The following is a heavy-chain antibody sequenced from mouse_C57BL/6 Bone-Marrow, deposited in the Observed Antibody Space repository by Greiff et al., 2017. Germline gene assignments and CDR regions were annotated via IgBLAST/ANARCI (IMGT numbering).Heavy chain of an antibody. V-gene: IGHV1-69*01. Sequence: QVQLQQPGAELVMPGASVKLSCKASGYTFTSYWMHWVKQRPGQGLEWIGEIDPSDSYTNYNQKVKGKSTLTVDKSSSTAYMQLSSLTSEDSAVYYCARRGWSFDDWGQGTTLTVSS. J-gene: IGHJ2*01. D-gene: IGHD2-3*01. CDR3: ARRGWSFDD. CDR2: IDPSDSYT. CDR1: GYTFTSYW.